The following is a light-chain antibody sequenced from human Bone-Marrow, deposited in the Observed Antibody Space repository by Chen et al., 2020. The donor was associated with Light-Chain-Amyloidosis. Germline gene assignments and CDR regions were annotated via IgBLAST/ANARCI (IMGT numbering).Light chain of an antibody. CDR2: DDR. Sequence: SYVLTQPSSVSVAPGQTATIACGGNNIGSTSVHWYQQTPGQAPLLVFYDDRDRSSGIPERLSGSNSGNTATLTISRVEAGDEADYYCQVWDGSSDRPVFGGGTKLTVL. CDR1: NIGSTS. J-gene: IGLJ3*02. V-gene: IGLV3-21*02. CDR3: QVWDGSSDRPV.